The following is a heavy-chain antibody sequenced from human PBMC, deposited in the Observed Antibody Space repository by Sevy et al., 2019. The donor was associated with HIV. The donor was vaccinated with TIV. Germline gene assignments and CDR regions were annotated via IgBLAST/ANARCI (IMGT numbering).Heavy chain of an antibody. CDR2: IKQDGSEK. V-gene: IGHV3-7*01. D-gene: IGHD3-22*01. Sequence: GGSLRLSCAASGFTFSSYWMSWVRQAPGKGLEWVANIKQDGSEKYYVDSVKGRFTISRDNAKNSLYLQMNSLRAEDTAVYYCAGDLNTYYYDSRNFGYWGQGTLVTVSS. CDR1: GFTFSSYW. J-gene: IGHJ4*02. CDR3: AGDLNTYYYDSRNFGY.